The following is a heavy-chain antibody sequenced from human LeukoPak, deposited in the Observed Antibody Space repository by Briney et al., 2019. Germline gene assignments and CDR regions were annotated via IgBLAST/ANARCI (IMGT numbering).Heavy chain of an antibody. D-gene: IGHD3-9*01. Sequence: GSLRLSCAASGFTFSSYGMHWVRQAPGKGLEWVAVISYDGSNKYYADSAKGRFTISRDNSKNTLYLQMNSLRAEDTAVYYCAKDRYYDILTGYSSDAFDIWGQGTMVTVSS. CDR1: GFTFSSYG. J-gene: IGHJ3*02. V-gene: IGHV3-30*18. CDR3: AKDRYYDILTGYSSDAFDI. CDR2: ISYDGSNK.